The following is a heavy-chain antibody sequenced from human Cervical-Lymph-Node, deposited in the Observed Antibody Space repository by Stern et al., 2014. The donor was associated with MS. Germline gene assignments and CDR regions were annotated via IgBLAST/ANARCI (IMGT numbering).Heavy chain of an antibody. CDR1: GFTFSNYG. D-gene: IGHD2-15*01. CDR2: ISFDGSDK. V-gene: IGHV3-30*18. CDR3: AKGRVGVRSSDSVRPLFDY. Sequence: QVQLVQSGGGVVQPGRSLRLSCAASGFTFSNYGMHWVRQAPGKGLEWGTAISFDGSDKYYVDSVKGRFTISRDNAKNTVFLQMNSLRTEDTAVYYCAKGRVGVRSSDSVRPLFDYWGQGTLVTVSS. J-gene: IGHJ4*02.